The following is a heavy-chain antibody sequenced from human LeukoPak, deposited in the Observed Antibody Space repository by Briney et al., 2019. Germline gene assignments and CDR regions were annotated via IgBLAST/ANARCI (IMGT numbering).Heavy chain of an antibody. CDR2: IIPIFGTP. D-gene: IGHD3-22*01. J-gene: IGHJ4*02. V-gene: IGHV1-69*13. Sequence: ASVKVSCKASGGTFSSYGISWVRQAPGQGLEWMGGIIPIFGTPNYAQKFQGRVTITADESTSTAYMELSSLRSEDTAVYYCVRDGSYYDSSGYYYLYWGQGTLVTVSS. CDR3: VRDGSYYDSSGYYYLY. CDR1: GGTFSSYG.